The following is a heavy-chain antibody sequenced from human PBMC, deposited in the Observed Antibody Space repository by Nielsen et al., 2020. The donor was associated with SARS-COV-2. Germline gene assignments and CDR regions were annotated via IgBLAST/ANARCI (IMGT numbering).Heavy chain of an antibody. Sequence: ASVKVSCKASRYSFASYSMHWVRQAPPQRLEWMVWINAGNGNTRYSQKFQGRVTITRDTSASTAYMELSSLRSEDTAVYYCARHLRGYIDYWGQGTLVTVSS. V-gene: IGHV1-3*01. CDR1: RYSFASYS. CDR3: ARHLRGYIDY. CDR2: INAGNGNT. J-gene: IGHJ4*02.